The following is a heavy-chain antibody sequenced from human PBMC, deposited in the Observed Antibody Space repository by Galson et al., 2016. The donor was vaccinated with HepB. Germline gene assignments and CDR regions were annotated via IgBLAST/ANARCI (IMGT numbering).Heavy chain of an antibody. V-gene: IGHV1-46*03. CDR2: INPGGDST. CDR3: TREAAIGSFDS. CDR1: GYTFTAYY. D-gene: IGHD6-13*01. J-gene: IGHJ4*02. Sequence: SVKVSCKASGYTFTAYYVHWVRQAPGHGLEWMGLINPGGDSTEYAQKFQGRVTMTRDRSTTTVYMELSGLRSEDAAVYYCTREAAIGSFDSWGRGTLVSVSS.